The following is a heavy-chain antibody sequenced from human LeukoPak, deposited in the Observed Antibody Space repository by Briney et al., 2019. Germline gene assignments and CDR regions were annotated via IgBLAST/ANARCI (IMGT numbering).Heavy chain of an antibody. J-gene: IGHJ4*02. V-gene: IGHV3-23*01. CDR1: GFTFNNYA. CDR2: INTGGGT. Sequence: GGSLRLSCAASGFTFNNYAMTWVRQAPGKRLEWVSTINTGGGTYYADSVKGRFTMSRDNSRNTLSLQMNTLRAEDTAVYFCARDMHEYYFDYWGQGTLVTVSS. CDR3: ARDMHEYYFDY. D-gene: IGHD2-2*01.